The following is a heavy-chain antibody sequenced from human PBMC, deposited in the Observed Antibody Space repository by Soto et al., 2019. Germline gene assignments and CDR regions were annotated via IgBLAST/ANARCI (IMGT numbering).Heavy chain of an antibody. J-gene: IGHJ3*02. CDR2: IQTKTGGGTA. Sequence: EVQLVASGGVLVKPGESLRLSCAGSGLSFSDVKMNWVRQLPGKGLEWVGRIQTKTGGGTADYPAAVRGRFTISRDDSKNTLYLQLNSLKTEDTAVYYCATDYGWAFQIWGQGTTVTVSS. CDR3: ATDYGWAFQI. D-gene: IGHD4-17*01. V-gene: IGHV3-15*01. CDR1: GLSFSDVK.